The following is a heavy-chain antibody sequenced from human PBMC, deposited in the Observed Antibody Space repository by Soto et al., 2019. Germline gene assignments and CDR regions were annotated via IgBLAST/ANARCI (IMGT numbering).Heavy chain of an antibody. CDR1: GDSINNAEYY. CDR2: IYYSGTT. CDR3: ASARGHAFDI. V-gene: IGHV4-31*03. D-gene: IGHD3-10*01. Sequence: QVQLQESGPGLLKPSKTLSLKCSVSGDSINNAEYYWSWIRQHAGQGLEWIGYIYYSGTTYYNPSLKSRITISIDRSKHHFSLEMTSVTAADTAVYDGASARGHAFDIRGPGTMVTVSS. J-gene: IGHJ3*02.